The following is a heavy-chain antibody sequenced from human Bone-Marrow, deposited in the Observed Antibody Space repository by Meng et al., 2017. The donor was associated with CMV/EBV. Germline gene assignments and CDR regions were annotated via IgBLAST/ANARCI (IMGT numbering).Heavy chain of an antibody. CDR3: ARDVAGQCLDY. CDR1: GFTFSSYA. CDR2: ISYDGSNK. D-gene: IGHD5/OR15-5a*01. J-gene: IGHJ4*02. V-gene: IGHV3-30-3*01. Sequence: GGSRRLSCAASGFTFSSYAMHWVRQAPGKGLEWVAVISYDGSNKYYADSVKGRFTISRDNSKNTLYLQMNSLRAEDTAVYYCARDVAGQCLDYWGQGTLVTVSS.